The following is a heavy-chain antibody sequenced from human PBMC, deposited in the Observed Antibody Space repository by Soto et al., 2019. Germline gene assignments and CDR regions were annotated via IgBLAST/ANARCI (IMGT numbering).Heavy chain of an antibody. D-gene: IGHD3-3*01. J-gene: IGHJ6*02. CDR1: GGAISSGDYY. Sequence: SETLSLTRTVSGGAISSGDYYRSWVRQPPRKGLEWIGYIYYSGSTYYNPSLKSRVTISVDTSKNQFSLKLSSVTAADTAVYYCARGDAYDFWSGYYISHGMDVWGQGTTVTVTS. V-gene: IGHV4-30-4*01. CDR2: IYYSGST. CDR3: ARGDAYDFWSGYYISHGMDV.